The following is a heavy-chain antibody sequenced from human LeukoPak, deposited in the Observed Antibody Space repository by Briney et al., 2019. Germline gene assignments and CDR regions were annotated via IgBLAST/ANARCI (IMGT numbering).Heavy chain of an antibody. CDR2: INLNSGGT. V-gene: IGHV1-2*02. Sequence: ASVKVSCKASGYTFTGYYMHWVRQAPGQGLEWMGWINLNSGGTNYAQKFQGRVTMTRDTSISTAYMEPSRLRSDDTAVYYCARGMKGSSSWLDYWGQGTLVTVSS. CDR3: ARGMKGSSSWLDY. J-gene: IGHJ4*02. D-gene: IGHD6-13*01. CDR1: GYTFTGYY.